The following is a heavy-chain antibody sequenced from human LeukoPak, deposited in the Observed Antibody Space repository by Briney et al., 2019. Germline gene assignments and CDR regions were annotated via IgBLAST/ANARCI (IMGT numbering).Heavy chain of an antibody. CDR1: GGSISSSSYY. CDR3: ARGIELVAATRWFDP. J-gene: IGHJ5*02. V-gene: IGHV4-39*07. CDR2: INHSGST. Sequence: SETLSLTCTVSGGSISSSSYYWSWIRQPPGKGLEWIGEINHSGSTNYNPSLKSRVTISVDMSKNQFSLKLSSVTAADTAVYYCARGIELVAATRWFDPWGQGTLVTVSS. D-gene: IGHD2-15*01.